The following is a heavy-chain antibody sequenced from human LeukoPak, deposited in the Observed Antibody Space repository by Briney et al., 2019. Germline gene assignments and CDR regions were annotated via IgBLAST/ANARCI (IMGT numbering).Heavy chain of an antibody. CDR2: INHSGST. Sequence: SETLSLTCAVYGGSFSGYYWSWIRQPPGKGLEWIGEINHSGSTNYNPSLKSRVTISVDTSKNQFSLKLSSVTAADTAVYYCARGPYLTGYYFFTILSWFDPWGQGTLVTVSS. V-gene: IGHV4-34*01. CDR3: ARGPYLTGYYFFTILSWFDP. CDR1: GGSFSGYY. J-gene: IGHJ5*02. D-gene: IGHD3-9*01.